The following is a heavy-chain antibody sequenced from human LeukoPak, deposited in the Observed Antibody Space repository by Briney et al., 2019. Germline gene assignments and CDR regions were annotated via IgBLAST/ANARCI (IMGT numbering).Heavy chain of an antibody. CDR3: ARYLTMIVVVNDAFDM. D-gene: IGHD3-22*01. V-gene: IGHV3-9*01. CDR1: GFTFDDYA. J-gene: IGHJ3*02. CDR2: ISWNSGSI. Sequence: PGRSLRLSCAASGFTFDDYAMHWVRQAPGKGLEWVSGISWNSGSIGYADSVKGRFTISRDNAKNSLYLQMNSLRAEDTAGYYCARYLTMIVVVNDAFDMWGQGTMVTVSS.